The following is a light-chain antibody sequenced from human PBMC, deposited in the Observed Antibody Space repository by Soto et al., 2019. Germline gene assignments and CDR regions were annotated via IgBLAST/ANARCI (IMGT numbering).Light chain of an antibody. CDR1: QSVSNNY. CDR3: QQYGNYPWYT. J-gene: IGKJ2*01. CDR2: GAS. Sequence: EIVLTQSPGTLSLSPGERATLSCRASQSVSNNYLAWYQQKPGQAPKLLIYGASSRATGIPDRFSGSGSGTDFTLTINRLEPDDFAVYSYQQYGNYPWYTFGQGTKLEIK. V-gene: IGKV3-20*01.